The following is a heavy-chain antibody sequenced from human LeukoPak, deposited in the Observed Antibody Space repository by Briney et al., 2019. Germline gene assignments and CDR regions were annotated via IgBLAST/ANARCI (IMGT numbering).Heavy chain of an antibody. Sequence: GGSLRLSCAASGFTFSSYGMHWVRQAPGKGLEWVAVISDDGSNKYYADSVKGRFTISRDNSKNTLYLQMNSLRAEDTAVYYCAKSHSSSWYYFDYWGQGTLVTVSS. CDR3: AKSHSSSWYYFDY. CDR2: ISDDGSNK. CDR1: GFTFSSYG. J-gene: IGHJ4*02. V-gene: IGHV3-30*18. D-gene: IGHD6-13*01.